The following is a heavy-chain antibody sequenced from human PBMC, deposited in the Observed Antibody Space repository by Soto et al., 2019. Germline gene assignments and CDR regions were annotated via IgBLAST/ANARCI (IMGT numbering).Heavy chain of an antibody. J-gene: IGHJ5*02. V-gene: IGHV3-23*01. CDR2: ISGSGGST. Sequence: GGSLGLSCAASGFTFGSYAMSWVRQAPGKGLEWVSAISGSGGSTYYADSVKGRFTISRDNSKNTLYLQMNSLRAEDTAVYYCAKDRYDFWSGSEFDPWGQGTLVTVSS. CDR3: AKDRYDFWSGSEFDP. D-gene: IGHD3-3*01. CDR1: GFTFGSYA.